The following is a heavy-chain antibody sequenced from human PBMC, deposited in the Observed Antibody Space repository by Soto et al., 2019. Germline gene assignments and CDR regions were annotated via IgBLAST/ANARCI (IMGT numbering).Heavy chain of an antibody. CDR2: IYPGDSDT. Sequence: GESLKISCKGSGYSFTSYWIGWVRQMPGKGLEWMGIIYPGDSDTRYSPSFQGQVTISADKSISTAYLQWSSPKASDTAMYYCARRPGPYYDSSGYYLLSFDYWGQGTLVTVSS. J-gene: IGHJ4*02. V-gene: IGHV5-51*01. CDR3: ARRPGPYYDSSGYYLLSFDY. D-gene: IGHD3-22*01. CDR1: GYSFTSYW.